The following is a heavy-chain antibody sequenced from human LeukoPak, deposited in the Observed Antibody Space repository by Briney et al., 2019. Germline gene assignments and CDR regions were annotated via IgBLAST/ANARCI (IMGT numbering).Heavy chain of an antibody. CDR1: GFTFSSYA. CDR2: ISGSGTDT. Sequence: PRGCLRLSCAASGFTFSSYAMSWVRQAPGKGVEWVSTISGSGTDTFYADSVKGRFTISRDNTKNTLYLQMSSLRAEDTAVYYCAKVATVTTYYYYYYMDVWGKGTTVTVSS. J-gene: IGHJ6*03. D-gene: IGHD4-17*01. V-gene: IGHV3-23*01. CDR3: AKVATVTTYYYYYYMDV.